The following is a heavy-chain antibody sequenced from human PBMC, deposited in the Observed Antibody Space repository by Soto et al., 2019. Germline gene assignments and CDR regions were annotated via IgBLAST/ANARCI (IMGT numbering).Heavy chain of an antibody. J-gene: IGHJ6*02. CDR1: GYTFTTYD. CDR3: ARQWELSGYYYGMDV. Sequence: ASVKVSCKASGYTFTTYDINWVRQATGQGLEWMGWMSPNSGNTGYAQKFQGRVTMTRDTSISTAYMELSSLRSDDTAVYYCARQWELSGYYYGMDVWGQGTTVTVSS. V-gene: IGHV1-8*01. D-gene: IGHD1-26*01. CDR2: MSPNSGNT.